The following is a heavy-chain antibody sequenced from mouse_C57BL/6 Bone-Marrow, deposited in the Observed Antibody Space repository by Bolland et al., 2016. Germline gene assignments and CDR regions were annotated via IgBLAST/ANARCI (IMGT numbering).Heavy chain of an antibody. D-gene: IGHD2-4*01. CDR3: ARSVDYDGVFYAMDY. J-gene: IGHJ4*01. CDR2: GT. V-gene: IGHV1-19*01. Sequence: GTSYNQKFKGKATLTVDKSSSTAYMELNSLTSEDSAVYYCARSVDYDGVFYAMDYWGQGTS.